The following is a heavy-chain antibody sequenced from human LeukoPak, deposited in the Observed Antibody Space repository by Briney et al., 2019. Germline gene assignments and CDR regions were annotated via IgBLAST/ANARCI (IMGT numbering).Heavy chain of an antibody. D-gene: IGHD6-13*01. CDR3: ARGLSAADDY. CDR1: GFTFSSYW. CDR2: ISTDGSGT. V-gene: IGHV3-74*01. J-gene: IGHJ4*02. Sequence: PGGSLRLSCAASGFTFSSYWMHWVRQAPGEGLVWVSRISTDGSGTSYADSVKGRFTISRDNAKNTVHLQMNSLRAEDTAVYYCARGLSAADDYWGQGTLVTVSS.